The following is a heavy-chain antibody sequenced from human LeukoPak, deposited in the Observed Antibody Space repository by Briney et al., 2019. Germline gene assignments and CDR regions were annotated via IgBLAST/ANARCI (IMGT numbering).Heavy chain of an antibody. V-gene: IGHV3-21*01. D-gene: IGHD3-3*01. CDR2: ISSSSSYI. Sequence: GGSLRLSCAASGFTFSSYAMSWVRQAPGKGLEWVSSISSSSSYIYYADSVKGRFTISRDNAKNSLYLQMNSLRAEDTAVYYCARGLITTVDYWGQGTLVTVSS. CDR3: ARGLITTVDY. CDR1: GFTFSSYA. J-gene: IGHJ4*02.